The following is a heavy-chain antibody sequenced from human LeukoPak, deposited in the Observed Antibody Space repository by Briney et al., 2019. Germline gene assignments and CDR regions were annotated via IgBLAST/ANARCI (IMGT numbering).Heavy chain of an antibody. V-gene: IGHV3-23*01. CDR3: AKETGGFDY. D-gene: IGHD7-27*01. Sequence: GGSLRLSCAASGFTFISHAMSWVRQAPGKGLEWVSTISGSGGNTFYADSVKGRFTISRDNSKNTLYLQMNSLRAGDTAIYYCAKETGGFDYWGQGTLVTVSS. J-gene: IGHJ4*02. CDR1: GFTFISHA. CDR2: ISGSGGNT.